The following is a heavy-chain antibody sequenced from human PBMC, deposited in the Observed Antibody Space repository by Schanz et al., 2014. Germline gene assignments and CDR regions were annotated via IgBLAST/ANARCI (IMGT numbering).Heavy chain of an antibody. D-gene: IGHD5-12*01. CDR3: ARDGGRDGYNLAFDV. J-gene: IGHJ3*01. Sequence: VQLLESGGGLVQPGGSLRLSCAASRFTFSSYAMSWVRQAPGKGPEWVALIRYDGTNLYYTDSVKGRFTISRDNSKNTVYLQMNSLRAEDTAVYFCARDGGRDGYNLAFDVWGQGTLVTVSS. CDR2: IRYDGTNL. CDR1: RFTFSSYA. V-gene: IGHV3-33*08.